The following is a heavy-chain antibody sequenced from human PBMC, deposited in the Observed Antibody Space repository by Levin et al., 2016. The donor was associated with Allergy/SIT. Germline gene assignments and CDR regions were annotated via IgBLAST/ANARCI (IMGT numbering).Heavy chain of an antibody. D-gene: IGHD1-20*01. CDR1: GFTFSNAW. CDR3: TTEINWNDGFDY. J-gene: IGHJ4*02. CDR2: IKSKTDGGTT. Sequence: GESLKISCAASGFTFSNAWMSWVRQAPGKGLEWVGRIKSKTDGGTTDYAAPVKGRFTISRDDSKNTLYLQMNSLKTEDTAVYYCTTEINWNDGFDYWGQGTLVTVSS. V-gene: IGHV3-15*01.